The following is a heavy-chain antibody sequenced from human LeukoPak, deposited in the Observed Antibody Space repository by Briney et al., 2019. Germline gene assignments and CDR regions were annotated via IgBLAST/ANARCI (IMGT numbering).Heavy chain of an antibody. CDR3: ARGRYFDWLFQGFDY. Sequence: PGRSLRLSCAASGFTFSSYGMHWVRQAPGKGPEWVAVIWYDGSNKYYADSVKGRFTISRDNSKNTLYLQMNSLRAEDTAVYYCARGRYFDWLFQGFDYWGQGTLVTVSS. J-gene: IGHJ4*02. V-gene: IGHV3-33*01. D-gene: IGHD3-9*01. CDR1: GFTFSSYG. CDR2: IWYDGSNK.